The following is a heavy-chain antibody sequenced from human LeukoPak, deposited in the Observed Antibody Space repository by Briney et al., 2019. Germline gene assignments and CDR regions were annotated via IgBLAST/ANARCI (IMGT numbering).Heavy chain of an antibody. D-gene: IGHD6-19*01. J-gene: IGHJ4*02. CDR1: GYTFTSYY. V-gene: IGHV1-46*03. CDR3: ARSRIAVAGPPSS. Sequence: ASVKVSCKASGYTFTSYYMHWVRQTPGQGLEWMGIINPSGGSTSYAQKFQGRVTMTRDTSTSTVYMELSSLRSEDTAVYYCARSRIAVAGPPSSWGQGTLVTVSS. CDR2: INPSGGST.